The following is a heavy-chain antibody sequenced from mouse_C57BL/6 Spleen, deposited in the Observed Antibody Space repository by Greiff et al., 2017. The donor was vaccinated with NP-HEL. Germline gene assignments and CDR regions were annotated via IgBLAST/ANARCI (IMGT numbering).Heavy chain of an antibody. J-gene: IGHJ1*03. CDR1: GYTFTSYG. Sequence: QVQLQQSGAELARPGASVKLSCKASGYTFTSYGISWVKQRTGQGLEWIGEIYPRSGNTYYNEKFKGKATLTADKSSSTAYMELRSLTSEDAAVYFCAREGDYDDWYFDVWGTGTTVTVSS. CDR3: AREGDYDDWYFDV. D-gene: IGHD2-4*01. CDR2: IYPRSGNT. V-gene: IGHV1-81*01.